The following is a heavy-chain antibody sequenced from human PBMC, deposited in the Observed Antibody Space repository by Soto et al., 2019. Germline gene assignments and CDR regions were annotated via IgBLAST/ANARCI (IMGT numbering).Heavy chain of an antibody. CDR1: GEYFSANY. CDR3: ATGGLFSP. Sequence: SETLSLTCDISGEYFSANYWSWIRQTPGKGLEWLGEINHAGTTDYNPSVEDRIIISADASKNQFSLKLTSVTAMDTAVYYCATGGLFSPWGQGTLVTVSS. D-gene: IGHD3-3*01. J-gene: IGHJ5*02. V-gene: IGHV4-34*01. CDR2: INHAGTT.